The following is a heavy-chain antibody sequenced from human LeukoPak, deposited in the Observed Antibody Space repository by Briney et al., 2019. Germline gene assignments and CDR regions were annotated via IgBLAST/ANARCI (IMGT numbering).Heavy chain of an antibody. Sequence: GSSVKVPCKASGGTFSSYATSWVRQAPGQGLEWMGRIIPILGIANYAQKFQGRVTITADKSTSTAYMELSSLRSEDTAVYYCARSALPYGGKTRYNWFDPWGQGTLVTVSS. CDR1: GGTFSSYA. D-gene: IGHD4-23*01. J-gene: IGHJ5*02. CDR3: ARSALPYGGKTRYNWFDP. V-gene: IGHV1-69*04. CDR2: IIPILGIA.